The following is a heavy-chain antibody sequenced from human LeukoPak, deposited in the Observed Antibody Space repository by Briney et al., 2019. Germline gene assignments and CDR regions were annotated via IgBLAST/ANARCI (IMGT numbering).Heavy chain of an antibody. CDR3: ARCSDSSCYDY. Sequence: GGSVRLSCAASKFTFSDYSMSWVRQAPGKGLEWVAVISHDEINKYYADSVKGRSTISRDNSKNTLYLQMNSLRAEDTAVYYCARCSDSSCYDYWGKGTPVTSSS. CDR2: ISHDEINK. CDR1: KFTFSDYS. V-gene: IGHV3-30*03. D-gene: IGHD6-25*01. J-gene: IGHJ4*02.